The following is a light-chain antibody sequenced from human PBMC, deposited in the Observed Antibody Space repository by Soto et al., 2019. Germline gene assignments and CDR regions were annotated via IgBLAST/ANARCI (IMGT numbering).Light chain of an antibody. CDR1: QTVSSSY. CDR2: GAS. Sequence: EIVLTQSPGTLSLSPGERDTLSCRASQTVSSSYLAWYQQKPGQAPRLLIYGASSRATGIPDRFSGSGSGTEFTLTISRLQSEDFAVYYCQQYSSGPPLTFGGGTKVDI. CDR3: QQYSSGPPLT. J-gene: IGKJ4*01. V-gene: IGKV3-20*01.